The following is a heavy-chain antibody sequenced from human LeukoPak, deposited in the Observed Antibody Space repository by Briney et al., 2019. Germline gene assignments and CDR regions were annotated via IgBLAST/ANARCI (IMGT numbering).Heavy chain of an antibody. CDR1: GFTFSSYG. CDR3: ARGNGYNLDI. CDR2: IGPSGTAI. D-gene: IGHD5-24*01. V-gene: IGHV3-48*01. J-gene: IGHJ3*02. Sequence: GGSLRLSCAASGFTFSSYGMSWVRQAPGRGLEWVSYIGPSGTAIYYADSVKGRFTISRDNARNSLFLQMNSLRAEDTAVYYCARGNGYNLDIWGQGTMVTVSS.